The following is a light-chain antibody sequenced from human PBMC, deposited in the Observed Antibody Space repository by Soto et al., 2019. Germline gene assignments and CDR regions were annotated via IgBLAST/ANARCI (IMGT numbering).Light chain of an antibody. CDR2: GNI. V-gene: IGLV1-40*01. J-gene: IGLJ1*01. CDR3: QSYDSTLSARYV. Sequence: QSVLTQPPSVSGAPGQRVTISCTGSSSNIGAGYDVHWYQQRTRTAPKLLIFGNINRPSGVPDRFSGSKSGTSASLAITGLQAEDEGDYYCQSYDSTLSARYVFGTGTKLTVL. CDR1: SSNIGAGYD.